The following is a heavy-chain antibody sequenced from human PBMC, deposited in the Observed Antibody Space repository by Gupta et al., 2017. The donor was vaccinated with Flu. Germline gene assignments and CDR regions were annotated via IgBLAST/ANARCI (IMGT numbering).Heavy chain of an antibody. D-gene: IGHD6-19*01. V-gene: IGHV3-48*03. J-gene: IGHJ4*02. CDR1: GFPFSEYE. CDR2: INVFGTAI. Sequence: DVQLVESGGGLVQPGESLRLSCEASGFPFSEYEMNWVRQAPGRAPEWISYINVFGTAIYYSDSVRGRFTISRDDAKSSLYLQMNSLIIEDTAVYYCTRDGDSSGWPFDYWGQGSLVTVSS. CDR3: TRDGDSSGWPFDY.